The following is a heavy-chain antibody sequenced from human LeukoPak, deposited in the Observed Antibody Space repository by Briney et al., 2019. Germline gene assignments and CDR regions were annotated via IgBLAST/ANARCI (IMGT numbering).Heavy chain of an antibody. CDR3: AKAYYYGDYYFDY. V-gene: IGHV3-30*02. J-gene: IGHJ4*02. CDR1: GFTFSSYG. CDR2: IRYDGSNK. D-gene: IGHD4-17*01. Sequence: PGGSLRLSCAASGFTFSSYGMHWVRQAPGKGLEWVAFIRYDGSNKYYADSVKGRFTISRDNSKNTLYLQMNSLRAEDTAVYYCAKAYYYGDYYFDYWGQGTLVTVSS.